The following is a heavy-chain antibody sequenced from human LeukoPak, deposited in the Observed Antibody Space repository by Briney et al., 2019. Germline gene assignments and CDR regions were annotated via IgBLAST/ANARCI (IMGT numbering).Heavy chain of an antibody. V-gene: IGHV1-8*03. CDR3: ARDLLTMIVVVTYAFDI. J-gene: IGHJ3*02. CDR1: GYTFTSYD. CDR2: MNPNSGNT. Sequence: ASVKVSCKASGYTFTSYDINWVRQATGQGLEWMGWMNPNSGNTGYAQKFQGRVTITRNTSISTAYMELSRLRSDDTAVYYCARDLLTMIVVVTYAFDIWGQGTMVTVSS. D-gene: IGHD3-22*01.